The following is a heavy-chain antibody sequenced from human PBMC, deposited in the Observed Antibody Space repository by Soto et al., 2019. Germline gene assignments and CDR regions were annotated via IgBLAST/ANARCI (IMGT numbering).Heavy chain of an antibody. CDR3: ARDVDRTSHLNWFDP. V-gene: IGHV3-33*01. Sequence: QVQLVESGGGVVQPGRSLRLSCEVSGFSLSGYGMHWVRQAPGKGLEWVAVIWYHGSTKNYADSVEGRFTISRDTSKNTVYLYMDSLKVEDTAVYYCARDVDRTSHLNWFDPWGQGVMVTVSS. D-gene: IGHD5-12*01. CDR2: IWYHGSTK. CDR1: GFSLSGYG. J-gene: IGHJ5*02.